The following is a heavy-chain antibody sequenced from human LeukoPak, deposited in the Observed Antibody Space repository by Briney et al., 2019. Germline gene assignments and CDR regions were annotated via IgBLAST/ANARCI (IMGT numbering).Heavy chain of an antibody. D-gene: IGHD3-22*01. CDR2: IYYSGST. Sequence: SSETLSLTCTVSGGSISSYYWSWIRQPPGKGLEWIGYIYYSGSTNYNPSLKSRVTISVDTSKNQFSLKLSSVTAADTAVYYCAGGGYYDSSGYLIWGQGTLVTVSS. CDR1: GGSISSYY. V-gene: IGHV4-59*01. J-gene: IGHJ4*02. CDR3: AGGGYYDSSGYLI.